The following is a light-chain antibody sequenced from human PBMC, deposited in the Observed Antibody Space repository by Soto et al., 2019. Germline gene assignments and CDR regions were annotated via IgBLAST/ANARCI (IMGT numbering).Light chain of an antibody. Sequence: QSVLTQPASVSGSPGQSITISCAGTSSDIGGYNYVSWYQQHPGKAPKVMIYEVSNRPSGVPDRFSGSKSGNTASLTVSGLQAEDEADYYCSSYAGSSNVFGTGTKVTVL. J-gene: IGLJ1*01. CDR3: SSYAGSSNV. CDR1: SSDIGGYNY. V-gene: IGLV2-8*01. CDR2: EVS.